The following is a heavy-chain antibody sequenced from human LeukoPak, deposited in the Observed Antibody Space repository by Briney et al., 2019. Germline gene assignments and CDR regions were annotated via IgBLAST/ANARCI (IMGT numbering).Heavy chain of an antibody. CDR2: INHSGST. CDR1: GGSFSGYY. D-gene: IGHD1-1*01. Sequence: SETLAPTCAVYGGSFSGYYWRWIRQPPGKGLEWIREINHSGSTNDNPSLKSRVTISVDKSKNQFSLKLCAVTAADTAVYYCARRKANLEYYYSRDVWGKGTTVTVSS. CDR3: ARRKANLEYYYSRDV. V-gene: IGHV4-34*01. J-gene: IGHJ6*03.